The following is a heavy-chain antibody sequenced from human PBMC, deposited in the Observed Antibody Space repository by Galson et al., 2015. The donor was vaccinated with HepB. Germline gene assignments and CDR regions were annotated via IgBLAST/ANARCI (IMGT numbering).Heavy chain of an antibody. J-gene: IGHJ3*02. CDR3: ARVGIAALRGFGAFDI. Sequence: ETLSLTCTFSGGSISSSSYYWGWIRQPPGKGLEWIGSIYYSGSTYYNPPLKSRVTISVDTSKNQFSLKLSSVTAADTAVYYCARVGIAALRGFGAFDIWGQGTMVTVSS. CDR1: GGSISSSSYY. V-gene: IGHV4-39*07. D-gene: IGHD6-13*01. CDR2: IYYSGST.